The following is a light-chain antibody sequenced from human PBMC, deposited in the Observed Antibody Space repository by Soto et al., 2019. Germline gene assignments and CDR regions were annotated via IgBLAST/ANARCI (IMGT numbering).Light chain of an antibody. V-gene: IGLV2-14*01. CDR1: TSDIHDFNS. CDR3: TSYTAKNTLV. J-gene: IGLJ1*01. CDR2: DVN. Sequence: QSVLTQPASVSGSPGQSITISCSGPTSDIHDFNSISWYRHHPGKAPRLIVYDVNKRPSGISPRFSGSKSGLTASLTISGLQGEDEADYFCTSYTAKNTLVFGTGTKLTVL.